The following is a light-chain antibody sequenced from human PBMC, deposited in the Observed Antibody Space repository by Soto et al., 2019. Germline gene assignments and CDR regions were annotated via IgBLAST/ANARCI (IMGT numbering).Light chain of an antibody. CDR2: EVS. CDR3: SSYKRSSTLWV. Sequence: QSALTQPASVSGSPGQSITISCTGTSSDVGGYNYVSWYQQHPGKAPKLMIYEVSNRPSGVSNRFSGSKSGNTASLTISGLQAEDEADYYCSSYKRSSTLWVFETGTKLTVL. J-gene: IGLJ1*01. CDR1: SSDVGGYNY. V-gene: IGLV2-14*01.